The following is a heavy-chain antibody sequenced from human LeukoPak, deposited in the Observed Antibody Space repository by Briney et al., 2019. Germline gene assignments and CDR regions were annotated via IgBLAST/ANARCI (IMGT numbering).Heavy chain of an antibody. Sequence: PGGSLRVSYAASGFTYSYDAMSWVRQAPGKGLEWVSVISGSGATTDYADSVMGRFTISRDNSKNTLYLQLDSLRAEDTAVYFCAKGLWGVYYYGMDVLGQGTTVTVSS. D-gene: IGHD3-16*01. CDR2: ISGSGATT. CDR1: GFTYSYDA. CDR3: AKGLWGVYYYGMDV. J-gene: IGHJ6*02. V-gene: IGHV3-23*01.